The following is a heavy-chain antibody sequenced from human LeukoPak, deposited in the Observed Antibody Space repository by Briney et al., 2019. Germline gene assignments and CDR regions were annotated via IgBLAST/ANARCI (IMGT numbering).Heavy chain of an antibody. CDR3: AKGINEQWLVFDY. J-gene: IGHJ4*02. Sequence: GWSLRLSCAASGFTFSSYSMNWVRQAPGKGLEWVSAISGSGGSTYYADSVKGRFTISRDNSKNTLYLQMNSLRAEDTAVYYCAKGINEQWLVFDYWGQGTLVTVSS. D-gene: IGHD6-19*01. CDR1: GFTFSSYS. CDR2: ISGSGGST. V-gene: IGHV3-23*01.